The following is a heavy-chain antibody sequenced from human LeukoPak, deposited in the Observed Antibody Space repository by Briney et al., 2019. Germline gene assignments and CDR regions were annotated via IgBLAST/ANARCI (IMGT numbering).Heavy chain of an antibody. CDR3: AKDSAANGSYYYYYMDV. J-gene: IGHJ6*03. V-gene: IGHV3-9*01. CDR2: ISWNSGSI. CDR1: GFTFDDYA. Sequence: GGSLRLSCAASGFTFDDYAMHWVRQAPGKGLEWVSGISWNSGSIGYADSVKGRFTISRDNAKNSLYLQMNSLRAEDTALYYCAKDSAANGSYYYYYMDVWGKGTTVTVSS. D-gene: IGHD6-13*01.